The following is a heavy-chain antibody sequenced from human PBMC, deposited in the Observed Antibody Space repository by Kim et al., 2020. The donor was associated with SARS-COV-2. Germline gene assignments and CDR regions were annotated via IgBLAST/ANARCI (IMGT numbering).Heavy chain of an antibody. V-gene: IGHV3-53*01. Sequence: CAYSVKGRFTISRDNSKNTLYLQMNSLRAEDTAVYYCATRGGAYYYGMDVWGQGTTVTVSS. J-gene: IGHJ6*02. CDR3: ATRGGAYYYGMDV. D-gene: IGHD1-26*01.